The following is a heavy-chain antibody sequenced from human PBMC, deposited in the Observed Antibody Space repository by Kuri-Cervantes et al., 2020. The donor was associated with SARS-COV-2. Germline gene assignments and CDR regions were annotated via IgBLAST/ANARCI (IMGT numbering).Heavy chain of an antibody. D-gene: IGHD6-13*01. V-gene: IGHV3-48*03. Sequence: GESLKISCAASGFTFSSYEMNWVRQAPGKGLEWVSYISSSGSTIYYADSVKGRFTISRDNAKNSLYLQMNSLRAEDTTVYYCARDRIAAAGDYYYYMDVWGKGTTVTVSS. CDR3: ARDRIAAAGDYYYYMDV. J-gene: IGHJ6*03. CDR2: ISSSGSTI. CDR1: GFTFSSYE.